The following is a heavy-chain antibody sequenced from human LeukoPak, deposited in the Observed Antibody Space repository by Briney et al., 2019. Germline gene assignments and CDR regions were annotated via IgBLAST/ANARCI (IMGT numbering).Heavy chain of an antibody. CDR3: AKAPSIAAAGTFDY. CDR2: ISGSGGST. Sequence: GGSLRLSCAASGFTVNRTYMSWVRQAPGRGLEWVSVISGSGGSTYYADSVKGRFTISRDNSKNTLYLQMNSLRAEDTAVYYCAKAPSIAAAGTFDYWGQGTLVTVSS. J-gene: IGHJ4*02. CDR1: GFTVNRTY. D-gene: IGHD6-13*01. V-gene: IGHV3-23*01.